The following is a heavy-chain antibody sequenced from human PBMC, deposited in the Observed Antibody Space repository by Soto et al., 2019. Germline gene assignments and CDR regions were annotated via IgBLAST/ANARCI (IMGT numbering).Heavy chain of an antibody. V-gene: IGHV4-39*07. Sequence: TCTVSGGSISSSSYYWGWIRQPPGKGLEWIGSIYHSGSTYYNPSLKSRVTISVDTSKNQFSLKLSSVTAADTAVYYCARSPDSSGYYPRWYYYGMDVWGQGTTVTVSS. D-gene: IGHD3-22*01. J-gene: IGHJ6*02. CDR1: GGSISSSSYY. CDR2: IYHSGST. CDR3: ARSPDSSGYYPRWYYYGMDV.